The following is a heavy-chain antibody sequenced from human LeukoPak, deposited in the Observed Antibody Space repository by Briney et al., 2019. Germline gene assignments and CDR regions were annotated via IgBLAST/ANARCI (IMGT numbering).Heavy chain of an antibody. J-gene: IGHJ4*02. CDR2: ISYDGSNK. D-gene: IGHD3-16*02. V-gene: IGHV3-30*18. CDR3: AKDRGQKITVGGVIVRAPCFDY. Sequence: PGGSLRLSCAASGFTFSSYGMPWVRPAPGKGLGWVAVISYDGSNKYYGDSVKGRFTISIDNSKNTLYLQMNSLRAEDTAVYYCAKDRGQKITVGGVIVRAPCFDYWGQGTLVTVSS. CDR1: GFTFSSYG.